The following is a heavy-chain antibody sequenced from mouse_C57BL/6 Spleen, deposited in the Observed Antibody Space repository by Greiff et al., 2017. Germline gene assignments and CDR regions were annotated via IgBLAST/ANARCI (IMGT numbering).Heavy chain of an antibody. CDR2: IYIGNGYT. CDR3: ARTGYGNYDYYFDY. Sequence: EVKLVESGAELVRPGSSVKMSCKTSGYTFTSYGINWVKQRPGQGLEWIGYIYIGNGYTEYNEKFKGKATLTSDTSSSTAYMQLSSLPSEDSAIYFCARTGYGNYDYYFDYWGQGTTLTVSS. CDR1: GYTFTSYG. J-gene: IGHJ2*01. V-gene: IGHV1-58*01. D-gene: IGHD2-10*02.